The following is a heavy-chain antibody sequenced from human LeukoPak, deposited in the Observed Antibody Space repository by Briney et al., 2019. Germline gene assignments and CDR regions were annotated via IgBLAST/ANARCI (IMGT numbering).Heavy chain of an antibody. D-gene: IGHD1-26*01. CDR3: ARGSNSGSYYYYMDV. CDR1: GGSISSYY. J-gene: IGHJ6*03. CDR2: IYTSGST. V-gene: IGHV4-4*07. Sequence: SETLSLTCTVSGGSISSYYWSWIRQPAGKGLEWMGRIYTSGSTNYNPSLKSRVTMSVDTSKNQFSLKLSSVTAADTAVYYCARGSNSGSYYYYMDVWGKGTTVIVSS.